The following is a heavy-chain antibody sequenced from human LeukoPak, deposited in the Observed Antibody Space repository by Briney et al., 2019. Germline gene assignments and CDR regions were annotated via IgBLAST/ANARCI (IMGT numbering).Heavy chain of an antibody. D-gene: IGHD1-26*01. CDR1: GGSISSYY. CDR3: ARDPSGSFFNWFDP. Sequence: PSETLSLTCTVSGGSISSYYWSWIRQPPGKGLEWIGYVYYSGGTNYNPSLKSRVTISVDTSKNRFSLKLSSVTAADTAVYCCARDPSGSFFNWFDPWGQGTLVTVSS. CDR2: VYYSGGT. V-gene: IGHV4-59*01. J-gene: IGHJ5*02.